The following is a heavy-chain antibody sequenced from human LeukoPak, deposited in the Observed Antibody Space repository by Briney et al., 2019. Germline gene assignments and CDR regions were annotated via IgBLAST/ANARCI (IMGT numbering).Heavy chain of an antibody. V-gene: IGHV3-21*01. D-gene: IGHD1-26*01. J-gene: IGHJ4*02. CDR3: ARDLGARSFDY. CDR1: GFTFSSYS. Sequence: GGSLRLSRAASGFTFSSYSMNWVRQAPGKGLEWVSSISSSSSYIYYADSAKGRFTISRDNAKNSLYLQMNSLRAEDTAVYYCARDLGARSFDYWGQGTLVTVSS. CDR2: ISSSSSYI.